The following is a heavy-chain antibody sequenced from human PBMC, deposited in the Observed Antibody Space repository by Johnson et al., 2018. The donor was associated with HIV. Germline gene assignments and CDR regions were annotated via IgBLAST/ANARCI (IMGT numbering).Heavy chain of an antibody. CDR1: GFTFSSYG. CDR2: IWYDGSNK. D-gene: IGHD1-14*01. J-gene: IGHJ3*02. CDR3: VRVSRLVDITLLSDAFDI. Sequence: QVQLVESGGGVVQPGRSLRLSCVVSGFTFSSYGMHWVRQAPGKGLEWVAVIWYDGSNKYYADSVKGRFTIYRDNSKNTVYLQMNSLRAEDTALYYCVRVSRLVDITLLSDAFDIWGQGTMVTVSS. V-gene: IGHV3-33*01.